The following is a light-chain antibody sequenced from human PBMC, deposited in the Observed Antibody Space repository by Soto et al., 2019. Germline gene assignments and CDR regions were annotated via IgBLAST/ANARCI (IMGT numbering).Light chain of an antibody. CDR2: GAS. J-gene: IGKJ1*01. V-gene: IGKV3-15*01. CDR1: QSVSSN. CDR3: QQYNNWPRT. Sequence: EIVMTQSPATLSVSPGERATLSCRASQSVSSNLAGYQQKPGQAPRLLIYGASTRATGIPARFSGSGSGTAFTLTISILQSEDFAVYYCQQYNNWPRTFGQGTKVEIK.